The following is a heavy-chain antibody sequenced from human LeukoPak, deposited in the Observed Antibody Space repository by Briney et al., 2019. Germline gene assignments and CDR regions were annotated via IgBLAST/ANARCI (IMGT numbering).Heavy chain of an antibody. CDR3: ARMVPAGTHNY. CDR2: AYKNGST. J-gene: IGHJ4*02. CDR1: GGSISRYY. Sequence: SETLSLTCTVSGGSISRYYWSWIRQPPGKGLEWIGYAYKNGSTNYNPSLKSRVSISVDTSQSQISLKLSSVTAADTAVYFCARMVPAGTHNYWGQGLLVTVSS. D-gene: IGHD2-2*01. V-gene: IGHV4-59*08.